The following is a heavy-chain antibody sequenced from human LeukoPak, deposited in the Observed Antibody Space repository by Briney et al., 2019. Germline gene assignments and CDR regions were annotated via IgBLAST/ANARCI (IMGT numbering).Heavy chain of an antibody. CDR2: ISYDGSNK. Sequence: GGSLRLSCAASGFTFSSDCMHWVRQAPGKWLEWVAVISYDGSNKYYADSVTGRFTISRDNSKNTLYLQMNSLRAEDTAVYYCAKGALQLWFYDAFDIWGQGTMVTVSS. J-gene: IGHJ3*02. CDR1: GFTFSSDC. V-gene: IGHV3-30*18. D-gene: IGHD5-18*01. CDR3: AKGALQLWFYDAFDI.